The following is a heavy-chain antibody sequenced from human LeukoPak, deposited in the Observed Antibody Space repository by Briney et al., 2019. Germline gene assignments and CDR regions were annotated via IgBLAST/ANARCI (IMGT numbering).Heavy chain of an antibody. J-gene: IGHJ5*02. CDR1: GGSISNTNW. V-gene: IGHV4-4*02. D-gene: IGHD3-9*01. CDR3: ARGRYSAGDNWFDP. Sequence: SETLSLTCGVSGGSISNTNWWTWVRQPPGKGLEWIGEVNLQGSTNYNPSLKSRVAISVDKSENHISLKLTSVTAADTAVYYCARGRYSAGDNWFDPWGQGTLVTVSS. CDR2: VNLQGST.